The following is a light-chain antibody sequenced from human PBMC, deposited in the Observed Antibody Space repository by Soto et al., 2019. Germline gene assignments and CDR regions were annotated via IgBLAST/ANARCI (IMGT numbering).Light chain of an antibody. V-gene: IGKV1-39*01. J-gene: IGKJ1*01. CDR3: QQSYTTPWT. Sequence: DIPMTQSPSSLSASVRDKVTITCRASQGIDSYLNWYQQRPGKAPKLLIYAASRLQTGVPSRFSGSGSGTDFTLTINSLQPEDFATYYCQQSYTTPWTFGQGTKVEIK. CDR1: QGIDSY. CDR2: AAS.